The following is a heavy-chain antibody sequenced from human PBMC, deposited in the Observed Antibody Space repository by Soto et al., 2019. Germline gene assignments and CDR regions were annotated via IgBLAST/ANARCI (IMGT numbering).Heavy chain of an antibody. CDR2: ISYDGSNK. Sequence: QVQLVESGGGVVQPGRSLKLSGAASGFTFSSYGMHWVRQAPGKGLEWVAVISYDGSNKYYADSVKGRFTISRDNSKNTLYLQMNSLRAEDTAVYYCAKPTKYDILTGYSSDYWGQGTLVTVSS. D-gene: IGHD3-9*01. CDR3: AKPTKYDILTGYSSDY. CDR1: GFTFSSYG. J-gene: IGHJ4*02. V-gene: IGHV3-30*18.